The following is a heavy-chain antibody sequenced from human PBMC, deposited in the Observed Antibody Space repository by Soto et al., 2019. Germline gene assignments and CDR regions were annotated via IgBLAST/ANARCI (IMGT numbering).Heavy chain of an antibody. CDR3: ARRAYGDYHFDN. Sequence: EVQLVESGGGLVQPGGSLRLSCAASGFLFEKYTMNWVRQAPGKGLEWVSYIGATGSIKYYSDSVKGRFSISRDNVNHSLHLQMTRLRDDDTAVYYCARRAYGDYHFDNWGQGTLVTVSS. J-gene: IGHJ4*02. CDR2: IGATGSIK. D-gene: IGHD4-17*01. V-gene: IGHV3-48*02. CDR1: GFLFEKYT.